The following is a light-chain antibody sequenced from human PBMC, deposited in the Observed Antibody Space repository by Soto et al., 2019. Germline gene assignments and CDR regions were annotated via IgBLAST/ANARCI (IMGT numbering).Light chain of an antibody. CDR3: QQYNTWPPRLT. CDR1: QSVDSN. J-gene: IGKJ4*01. Sequence: EIVLTQSPATLSVSPGERATLSCRASQSVDSNLAWYQQKPGQAPRLLIFGASTRATGFPARFSGSGSGTEFTLTISSLQSEDFAVYYCQQYNTWPPRLTFGGGTKVEIK. V-gene: IGKV3-15*01. CDR2: GAS.